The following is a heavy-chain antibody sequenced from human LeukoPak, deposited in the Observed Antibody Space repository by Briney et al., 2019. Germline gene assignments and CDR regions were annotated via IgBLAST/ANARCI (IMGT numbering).Heavy chain of an antibody. Sequence: SETLSLTCTVSGGSISSYYWSWIRQPPGKGLEWIGYIYYSGSTNYNPSLKSRVTISVDTSKNQFSLKLSSVTAADTAVYYCAREGYGSGSYVDYWGQGTLVTVSS. CDR1: GGSISSYY. J-gene: IGHJ4*02. D-gene: IGHD3-10*01. CDR2: IYYSGST. CDR3: AREGYGSGSYVDY. V-gene: IGHV4-59*01.